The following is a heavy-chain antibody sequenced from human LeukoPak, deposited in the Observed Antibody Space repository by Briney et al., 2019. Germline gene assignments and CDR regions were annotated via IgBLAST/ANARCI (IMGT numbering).Heavy chain of an antibody. CDR2: MNPNSGNT. Sequence: GASVKVSCKASGYTFTSYGINWVRQATGQGLEWMGWMNPNSGNTGYAQKFQGRVTITRNTSISTAYMELSSLRSEDTAVYYCARGRRRIAAAGTSGVWFDPWGQGTLVTVSS. D-gene: IGHD6-13*01. CDR3: ARGRRRIAAAGTSGVWFDP. J-gene: IGHJ5*02. CDR1: GYTFTSYG. V-gene: IGHV1-8*03.